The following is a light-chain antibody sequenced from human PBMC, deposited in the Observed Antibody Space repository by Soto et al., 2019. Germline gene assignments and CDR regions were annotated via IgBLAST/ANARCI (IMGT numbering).Light chain of an antibody. Sequence: EIVLTQSPGTLSLSPGEGATLSCRASQSVSNNYLAWYQQKPGQAPRLVISGASSRATAIPDRFSGSGSGTDFTLTISSLEPEDFAVYYCQQRSNWPLTAXGGTKVDIK. V-gene: IGKV3D-20*02. CDR3: QQRSNWPLT. J-gene: IGKJ4*01. CDR2: GAS. CDR1: QSVSNNY.